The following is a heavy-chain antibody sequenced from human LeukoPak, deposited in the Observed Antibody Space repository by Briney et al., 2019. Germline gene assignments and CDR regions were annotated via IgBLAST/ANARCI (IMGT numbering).Heavy chain of an antibody. J-gene: IGHJ4*02. Sequence: SETLSLTCSVSGGSIRNFWSWIRQSAGKGLENIGRIYTTGSTNYNPSLRSRVTMSVDTSRNQFSLNLKSVNAADTAVYYCARAGYTSTWTFDYWGQGILVTVSS. CDR1: GGSIRNF. D-gene: IGHD6-13*01. CDR3: ARAGYTSTWTFDY. V-gene: IGHV4-4*07. CDR2: IYTTGST.